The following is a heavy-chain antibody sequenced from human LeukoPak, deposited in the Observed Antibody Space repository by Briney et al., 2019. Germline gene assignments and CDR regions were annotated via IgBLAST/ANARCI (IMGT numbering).Heavy chain of an antibody. V-gene: IGHV3-21*01. J-gene: IGHJ4*02. CDR1: GFTFDDYS. CDR3: ARDIVGLRFDY. CDR2: ISSSSSYI. D-gene: IGHD5-12*01. Sequence: GGSLRLSCAASGFTFDDYSMNWVRQAPGKGLEWVSSISSSSSYIYYADSVKGRFTISRDNAKNSLYLQMNSLRAEDTAVYYCARDIVGLRFDYWGQGTLVTVSS.